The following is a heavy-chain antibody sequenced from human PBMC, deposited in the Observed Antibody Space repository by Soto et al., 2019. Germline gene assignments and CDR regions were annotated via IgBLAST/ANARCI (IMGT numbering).Heavy chain of an antibody. D-gene: IGHD2-15*01. CDR1: GGTFSSYA. CDR2: IIPIFGTA. J-gene: IGHJ5*02. Sequence: SVKVSCKASGGTFSSYAISWVRQAPGQGLEWMGGIIPIFGTANYAQKFQGRVTITADESTSTAYMELSSLRSEDTAVYYCARGTRGRENWSDTWGQGTLVTVSS. CDR3: ARGTRGRENWSDT. V-gene: IGHV1-69*13.